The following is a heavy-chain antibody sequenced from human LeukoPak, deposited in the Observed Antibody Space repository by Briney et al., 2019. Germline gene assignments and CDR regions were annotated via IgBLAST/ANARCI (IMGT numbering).Heavy chain of an antibody. CDR1: GGSFSGYY. V-gene: IGHV4-59*01. CDR2: MYYSGST. CDR3: ARAAHYYDSSGYYFYFDY. J-gene: IGHJ4*02. D-gene: IGHD3-22*01. Sequence: PSETLSLTCAVYGGSFSGYYWSWIRQPPGKGLEWIGYMYYSGSTNYNPSLKSRVTISVDTSKNQFSLKLSSVTAADTAVYYCARAAHYYDSSGYYFYFDYWGQGTLVTVSS.